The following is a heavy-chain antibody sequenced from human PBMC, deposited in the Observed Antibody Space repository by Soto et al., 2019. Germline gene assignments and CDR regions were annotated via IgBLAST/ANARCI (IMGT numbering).Heavy chain of an antibody. J-gene: IGHJ4*02. Sequence: EVQLVESGGGLVQPGGSLKLSCAASGFTFSGSAMHWVRQASGKGLEWVGRIRSKANSYATAYAASVKGRSTISRDDSQNTAYLQMNSLKTEYTAVYYCTRLRDFWSGYYSSDYWGQGTLVTVSS. D-gene: IGHD3-3*01. V-gene: IGHV3-73*01. CDR3: TRLRDFWSGYYSSDY. CDR2: IRSKANSYAT. CDR1: GFTFSGSA.